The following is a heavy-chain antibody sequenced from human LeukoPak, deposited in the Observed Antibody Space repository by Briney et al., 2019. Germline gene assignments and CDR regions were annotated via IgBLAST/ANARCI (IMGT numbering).Heavy chain of an antibody. J-gene: IGHJ4*02. V-gene: IGHV3-23*01. D-gene: IGHD2-2*01. CDR1: GFTFSSYV. CDR3: ARDVLPGAY. CDR2: ISGSGGNT. Sequence: GRSLRLSCAASGFTFSSYVMSWVRQAPGKGLEWVSGISGSGGNTYYADSVKGRFTISRDNSKNMLYLQMNSLRAEDTAVFYCARDVLPGAYWGQGTLVTVSS.